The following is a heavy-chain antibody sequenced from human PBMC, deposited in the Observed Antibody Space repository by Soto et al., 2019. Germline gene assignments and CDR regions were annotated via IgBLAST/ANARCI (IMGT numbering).Heavy chain of an antibody. CDR2: IWYDGSNK. V-gene: IGHV3-33*01. Sequence: GGSLRLSCAASGFTFSSYGMHWVRQAPGKGLEWVAVIWYDGSNKYYADSVKGRFTISRDNSKNTLYLQMNSLRAEDTAVYYCARDGGLHSPPEYFDYWGQGTLVTVSS. CDR3: ARDGGLHSPPEYFDY. J-gene: IGHJ4*02. D-gene: IGHD1-26*01. CDR1: GFTFSSYG.